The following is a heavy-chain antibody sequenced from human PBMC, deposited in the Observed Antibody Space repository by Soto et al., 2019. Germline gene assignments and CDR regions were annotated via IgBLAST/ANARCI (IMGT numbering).Heavy chain of an antibody. V-gene: IGHV4-61*08. CDR3: ARDFAYFDS. CDR1: GGSISSGDYY. CDR2: VYHTGRT. J-gene: IGHJ4*02. Sequence: PSETLSLTCTVSGGSISSGDYYWSWIRQPPGKGLEWIGYVYHTGRTSYNPSLKSRASISMDTSKNQFSLNLDSVTAADTAVYFCARDFAYFDSWGQGTLVTVSS. D-gene: IGHD3-3*01.